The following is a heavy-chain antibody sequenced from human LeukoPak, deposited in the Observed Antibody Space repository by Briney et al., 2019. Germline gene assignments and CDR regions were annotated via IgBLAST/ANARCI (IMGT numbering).Heavy chain of an antibody. D-gene: IGHD6-6*01. CDR3: ARDPFEYSSSPFSPSFDP. CDR2: IIPIFGTA. CDR1: GGTFSSYA. V-gene: IGHV1-69*05. J-gene: IGHJ5*02. Sequence: SVKVSCKASGGTFSSYAISWVRQAPGQGLEWMGRIIPIFGTANYAQKFQGRVTITTDESTSTAYMELSSLRSEDTAVYYCARDPFEYSSSPFSPSFDPWGQGTLVTVSS.